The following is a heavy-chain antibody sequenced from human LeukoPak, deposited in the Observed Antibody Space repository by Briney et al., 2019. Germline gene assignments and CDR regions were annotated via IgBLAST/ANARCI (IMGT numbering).Heavy chain of an antibody. J-gene: IGHJ4*02. CDR3: ARVAGSYYDEYYFDY. V-gene: IGHV4-34*01. D-gene: IGHD3-10*01. CDR1: GCSFNAYY. CDR2: INYSGST. Sequence: PSETLSLTCAVYGCSFNAYYMSWIRQPPGQGLEWVGEINYSGSTNYNPSLKSRVTISVDTSKNQFSLKLSSVTAADTAVYYCARVAGSYYDEYYFDYWGQGTLVTVSS.